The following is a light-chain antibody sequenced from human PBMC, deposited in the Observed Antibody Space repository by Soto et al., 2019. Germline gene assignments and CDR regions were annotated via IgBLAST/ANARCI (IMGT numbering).Light chain of an antibody. CDR1: NSDIGGYNY. CDR3: SSYTSSSTYI. V-gene: IGLV2-14*01. CDR2: DVS. Sequence: QSVLTQPASVSGSPGQSIIISCTGTNSDIGGYNYVSWYQQHPGKAPKLMIYDVSNRPSGVSNRFSGSKSGNTASLTISGLQAEDEADYYCSSYTSSSTYIFGTGTKLTVL. J-gene: IGLJ1*01.